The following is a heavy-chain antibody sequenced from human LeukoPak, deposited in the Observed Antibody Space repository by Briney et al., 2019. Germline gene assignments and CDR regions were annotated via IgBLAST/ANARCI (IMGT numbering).Heavy chain of an antibody. CDR3: ATLYCTNGVCYAVFDY. J-gene: IGHJ4*02. D-gene: IGHD2-8*01. CDR1: GYTFTSYA. V-gene: IGHV1-3*01. Sequence: GASVKVSCKASGYTFTSYAMHWVRQAPGQRLEWMGWINAGNGNTKYSQKFQGRVTITRDTSAGTAYMELSSLRSEDTAVYYCATLYCTNGVCYAVFDYWGQGTLVTVSS. CDR2: INAGNGNT.